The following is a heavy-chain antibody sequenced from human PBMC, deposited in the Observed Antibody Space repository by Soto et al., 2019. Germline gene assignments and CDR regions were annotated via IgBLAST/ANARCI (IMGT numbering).Heavy chain of an antibody. CDR2: ISYDGSNK. Sequence: PGGSLRLSCAASGFTFSSYAMHRVRQAPGKGLEWVAVISYDGSNKYYADSVKGRFTISRDNSKNTLYLQMNSLRAEDTAVYYCARDRGGSGIFAGNYDYYGLDVWGQGTTVTLSS. CDR1: GFTFSSYA. D-gene: IGHD3-10*01. V-gene: IGHV3-30-3*01. J-gene: IGHJ6*02. CDR3: ARDRGGSGIFAGNYDYYGLDV.